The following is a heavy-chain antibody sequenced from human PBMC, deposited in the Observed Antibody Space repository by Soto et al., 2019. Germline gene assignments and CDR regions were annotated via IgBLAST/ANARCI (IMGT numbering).Heavy chain of an antibody. J-gene: IGHJ5*02. CDR3: AKGATRYNWFDP. CDR2: ISGSGGST. V-gene: IGHV3-23*01. D-gene: IGHD3-16*01. CDR1: GFTFSSYA. Sequence: EVPLLESGGGLVQPGGSLGLACEASGFTFSSYAMSWVRQAPGKGLEWVSAISGSGGSTYYADSVKGRFSISRDNSKNTRYLKINSLRAEDTALYYCAKGATRYNWFDPWGQGTLVTVSS.